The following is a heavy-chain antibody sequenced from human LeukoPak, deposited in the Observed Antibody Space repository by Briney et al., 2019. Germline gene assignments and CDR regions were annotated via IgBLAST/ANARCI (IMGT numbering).Heavy chain of an antibody. V-gene: IGHV1-24*01. Sequence: ASVKVSCKVSGYTLTELSMHWVRQAPGKGLEWMGGFDPEDGETIYAQKFQGRVTMTEDTSTDTAYMELSSLRSEDTAVYYCATSASYARSRIFDYWGQGTLVTVSS. CDR1: GYTLTELS. D-gene: IGHD3-10*02. CDR2: FDPEDGET. CDR3: ATSASYARSRIFDY. J-gene: IGHJ4*02.